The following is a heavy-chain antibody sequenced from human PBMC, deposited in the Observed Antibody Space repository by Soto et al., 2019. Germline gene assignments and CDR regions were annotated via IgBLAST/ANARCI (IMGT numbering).Heavy chain of an antibody. D-gene: IGHD6-13*01. J-gene: IGHJ4*02. CDR3: ARGREESSSLTPPGY. CDR1: GYTFTGYY. Sequence: GASVKVSCKASGYTFTGYYMHWVRQAPGQGLEWMGWINPNSGGTNYAQKFQGRVTMTRDTSISTAYMELSRLRSDDTAVYYCARGREESSSLTPPGYWGQGTLVTVSS. CDR2: INPNSGGT. V-gene: IGHV1-2*02.